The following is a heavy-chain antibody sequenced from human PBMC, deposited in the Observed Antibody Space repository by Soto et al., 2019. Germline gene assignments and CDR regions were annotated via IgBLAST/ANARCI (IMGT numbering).Heavy chain of an antibody. CDR1: GFTFSSYG. D-gene: IGHD1-1*01. CDR2: ISYDGSNK. J-gene: IGHJ4*02. Sequence: PGGSLRLSCAASGFTFSSYGMHWVRQAPGKGLEWVAVISYDGSNKYYADSVKGRFTISRDNSKNTLYLQMNSLRAEDTAVYYCAKSSRVWNLRGYFDYWGQGTLVTVSS. V-gene: IGHV3-30*18. CDR3: AKSSRVWNLRGYFDY.